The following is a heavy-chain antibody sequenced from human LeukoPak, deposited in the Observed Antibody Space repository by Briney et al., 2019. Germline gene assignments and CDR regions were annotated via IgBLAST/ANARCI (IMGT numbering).Heavy chain of an antibody. J-gene: IGHJ3*02. V-gene: IGHV4-39*01. CDR3: ARQSIFEDHKSPRRSPAFDI. Sequence: PSETLSLTCTVSGGSISSSSYYWGWIRQPPGKGLEWIGSIYYSGSTYYNPSLKSRVTISVDTSKNQFSLKLSSVTAADTAVYYCARQSIFEDHKSPRRSPAFDIWGQGTMVTVSS. D-gene: IGHD2-15*01. CDR2: IYYSGST. CDR1: GGSISSSSYY.